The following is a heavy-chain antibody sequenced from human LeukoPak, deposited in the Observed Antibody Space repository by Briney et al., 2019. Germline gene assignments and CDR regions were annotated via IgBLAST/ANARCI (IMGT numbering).Heavy chain of an antibody. CDR1: GYXFTSYW. V-gene: IGHV5-51*01. CDR2: MYPGDSDT. D-gene: IGHD3-10*01. Sequence: GQSLKISCNGSGYXFTSYWISWVRQMPGKGLEWMGIMYPGDSDTRYSPSFQGQVTISADKSISTAYLQWSSLKASDTAIYYCARQYYYGSGSYRGAFDIWGQGTKVTVSS. J-gene: IGHJ3*02. CDR3: ARQYYYGSGSYRGAFDI.